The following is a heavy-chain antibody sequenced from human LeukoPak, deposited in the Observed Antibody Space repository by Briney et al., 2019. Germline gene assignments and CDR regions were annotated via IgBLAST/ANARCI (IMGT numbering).Heavy chain of an antibody. CDR1: GYTFTSYD. J-gene: IGHJ4*02. D-gene: IGHD1-26*01. CDR2: MNPNSGNT. CDR3: ARGRFRGRVGATLTHY. Sequence: ASVKVSCKASGYTFTSYDINWVRQAPGQGLEWMGWMNPNSGNTGYAQKFQGRVTMTRNTSISTAYMELSSLRSEDTAVYYCARGRFRGRVGATLTHYWGQGTLITVSS. V-gene: IGHV1-8*01.